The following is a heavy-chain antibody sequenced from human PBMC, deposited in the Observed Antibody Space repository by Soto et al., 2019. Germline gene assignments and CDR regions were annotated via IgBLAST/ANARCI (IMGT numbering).Heavy chain of an antibody. V-gene: IGHV4-59*01. CDR2: VYNSGST. Sequence: PSETLSLTCTVCGGSISSYYWTWIRQPPGKGLEWIGYVYNSGSTNYNPSLKSRVTISVDTSKNQFSLKVNSVTAADTAVYYCARRAVVAVTGSLDNWLDPWGQGILVTVSS. D-gene: IGHD2-21*01. CDR3: ARRAVVAVTGSLDNWLDP. J-gene: IGHJ5*02. CDR1: GGSISSYY.